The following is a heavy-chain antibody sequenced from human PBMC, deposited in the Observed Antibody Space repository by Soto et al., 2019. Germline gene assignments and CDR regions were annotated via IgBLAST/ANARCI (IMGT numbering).Heavy chain of an antibody. CDR2: IDPSDSYT. Sequence: PGESLKISCKGSGYSFTSYWISWVRQMPGKGLEWMGRIDPSDSYTNYSPSFQGHVTISADKSISTAYLQWSSLKASDTAMYYCARRTPPDSSGQYKWFDPWGQGTLVTVSS. V-gene: IGHV5-10-1*01. J-gene: IGHJ5*02. D-gene: IGHD3-22*01. CDR3: ARRTPPDSSGQYKWFDP. CDR1: GYSFTSYW.